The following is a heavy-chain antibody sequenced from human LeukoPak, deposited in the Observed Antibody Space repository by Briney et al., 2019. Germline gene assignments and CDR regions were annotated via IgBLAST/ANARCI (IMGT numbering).Heavy chain of an antibody. CDR2: ISAYNGST. CDR1: GYTFTSYG. CDR3: ALQPRELLYGMDV. Sequence: GASVKVSCKASGYTFTSYGISWVRQAPGQGLEWMGWISAYNGSTNYAQKLQGRVIMTTDTSTSTAYMELRSLRSDDTAVYYCALQPRELLYGMDVCGQGTTVTVSS. D-gene: IGHD1-26*01. J-gene: IGHJ6*02. V-gene: IGHV1-18*01.